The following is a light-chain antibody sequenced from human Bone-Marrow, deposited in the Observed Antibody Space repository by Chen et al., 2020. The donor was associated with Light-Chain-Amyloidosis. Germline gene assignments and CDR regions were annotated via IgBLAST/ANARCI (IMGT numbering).Light chain of an antibody. CDR3: QVWDRSSDRPV. CDR2: DDS. V-gene: IGLV3-21*02. Sequence: SYVLTQPSSVSVAPGQTSTIACGGNNIGSTSVHWYQQTPGQAPLLVGYDDSDRPSGIPERLSGSNSGNTATLTISRVKAGDEADYYCQVWDRSSDRPVFGGGTKLTVL. J-gene: IGLJ3*02. CDR1: NIGSTS.